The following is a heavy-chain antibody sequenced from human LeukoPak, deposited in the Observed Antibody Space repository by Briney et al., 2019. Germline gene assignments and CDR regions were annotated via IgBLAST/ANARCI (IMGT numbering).Heavy chain of an antibody. CDR2: ISGSGGST. V-gene: IGHV3-23*01. J-gene: IGHJ4*02. D-gene: IGHD3-22*01. CDR1: GFTFSSYA. Sequence: GGSLRLSCAVSGFTFSSYAMSWVRQAPGKGLEWVSAISGSGGSTYYADSVKGRFTISRDNSKNTLYLQMNSLRAEDTAVYYCAYYYYDSSGYYGFDYWGQGTLVTVSS. CDR3: AYYYYDSSGYYGFDY.